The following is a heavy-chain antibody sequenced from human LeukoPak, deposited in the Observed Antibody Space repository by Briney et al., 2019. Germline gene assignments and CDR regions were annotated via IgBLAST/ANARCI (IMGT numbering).Heavy chain of an antibody. CDR1: GGSISSYY. CDR2: IYYSGST. J-gene: IGHJ4*02. CDR3: ARGEGPRTPHSDY. Sequence: PSETLSLTCTVSGGSISSYYWSWIRQPPGKGLEWIGYIYYSGSTNYNPSLKSRVTISVDTSKNQFSLKLSSVTAADTAVYYCARGEGPRTPHSDYWGQGTLVTVSS. V-gene: IGHV4-59*01.